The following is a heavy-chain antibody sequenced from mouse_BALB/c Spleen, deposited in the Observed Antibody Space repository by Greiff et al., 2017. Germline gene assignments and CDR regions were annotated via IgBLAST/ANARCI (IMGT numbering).Heavy chain of an antibody. V-gene: IGHV1-7*01. Sequence: VKLMESGAELAKPGASVKMSCKASGYTFTSYWMHWVKQRPGQGLEWIGYINPSTGYTEYNQKFKDKATLTADKSSSTAYMQLSSLTSEDSAVYYCARKYYGNSFDYWGQGTTLTVSS. J-gene: IGHJ2*01. CDR3: ARKYYGNSFDY. D-gene: IGHD2-1*01. CDR2: INPSTGYT. CDR1: GYTFTSYW.